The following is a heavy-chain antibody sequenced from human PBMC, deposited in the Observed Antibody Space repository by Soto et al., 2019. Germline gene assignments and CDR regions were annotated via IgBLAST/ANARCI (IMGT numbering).Heavy chain of an antibody. CDR2: IIPVFGTT. CDR3: VGREVDFWSGYPY. D-gene: IGHD3-3*01. J-gene: IGHJ4*02. Sequence: QVQLVQSGAEVKKPGSSVKVSCRASGDTLNSYALIWVRQAPGEEPEWMGGIIPVFGTTNYAQKFQGRVTIIADESTDTVYMDLTSLRSEDRAVYYCVGREVDFWSGYPYWGQGTLVTVSS. CDR1: GDTLNSYA. V-gene: IGHV1-69*12.